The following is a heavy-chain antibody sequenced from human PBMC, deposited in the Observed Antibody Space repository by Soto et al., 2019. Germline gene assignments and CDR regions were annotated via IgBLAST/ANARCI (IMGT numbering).Heavy chain of an antibody. V-gene: IGHV4-38-2*01. Sequence: PSETLSLTCAVSSFSISSGYYWGWVRQPPGKGLEWIGSIYHSGTTNYSPSLKSRVTISVHTSKNQFSLKLSSVTAADTAVYYRARARKGSGSDYYYHYGMDVWGKGTTVTVSS. CDR2: IYHSGTT. J-gene: IGHJ6*04. CDR1: SFSISSGYY. CDR3: ARARKGSGSDYYYHYGMDV. D-gene: IGHD3-3*01.